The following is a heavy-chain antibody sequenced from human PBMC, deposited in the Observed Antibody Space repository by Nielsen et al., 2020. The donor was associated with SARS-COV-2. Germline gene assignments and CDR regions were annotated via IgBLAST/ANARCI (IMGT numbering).Heavy chain of an antibody. CDR3: ARDAISAHYGMDV. V-gene: IGHV1-2*06. Sequence: WVRQAPGQGLEWMGRINPNSGGTNYAQKFQGRVTMTRDTSISTAYMELSRLRSDDTAVYYCARDAISAHYGMDVWGQGTTVTVSS. CDR2: INPNSGGT. J-gene: IGHJ6*02. D-gene: IGHD2-21*01.